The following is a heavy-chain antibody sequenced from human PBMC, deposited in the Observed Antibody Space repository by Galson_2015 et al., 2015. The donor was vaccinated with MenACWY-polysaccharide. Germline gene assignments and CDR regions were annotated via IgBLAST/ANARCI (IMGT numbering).Heavy chain of an antibody. Sequence: GQGLEWMGWISAYNGNTNYAQKLQGRVTMTTDTSTSTAYMELRSLRSDDTAVYYCARDLEWFGESGGFDYWGQGTLVTVSS. J-gene: IGHJ4*02. CDR3: ARDLEWFGESGGFDY. CDR2: ISAYNGNT. D-gene: IGHD3-10*01. V-gene: IGHV1-18*01.